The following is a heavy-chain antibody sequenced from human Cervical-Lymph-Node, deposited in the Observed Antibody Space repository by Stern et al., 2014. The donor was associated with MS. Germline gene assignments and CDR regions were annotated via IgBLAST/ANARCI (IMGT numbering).Heavy chain of an antibody. V-gene: IGHV1-2*04. D-gene: IGHD6-19*01. Sequence: QVQLVQSGAEVKKPGASVKVSCKASGYTFTGYYIHWVRQAPGQGLEWLGWINPNSGGTNYAQKFQGWVTMTRDTSISTAYMELSRLRSDDTAVYYCARGGRSSGWSPPDAFDIWGQGTMVTVSS. J-gene: IGHJ3*02. CDR3: ARGGRSSGWSPPDAFDI. CDR1: GYTFTGYY. CDR2: INPNSGGT.